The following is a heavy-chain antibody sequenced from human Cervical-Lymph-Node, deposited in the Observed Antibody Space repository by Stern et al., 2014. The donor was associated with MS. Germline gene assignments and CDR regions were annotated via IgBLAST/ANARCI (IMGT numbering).Heavy chain of an antibody. Sequence: QLQLQESGPGLVKPSETLSLTCTVSGGSISSYYWNWIRQPPGKGLEWIGYIYNSGSTNYNPSLKRRVTVSIDTSKNQFSLKLSSVTAADTAVYYCARGRTNGFPDYWGQGTLVTVSS. CDR3: ARGRTNGFPDY. V-gene: IGHV4-59*01. CDR2: IYNSGST. J-gene: IGHJ4*02. CDR1: GGSISSYY. D-gene: IGHD1/OR15-1a*01.